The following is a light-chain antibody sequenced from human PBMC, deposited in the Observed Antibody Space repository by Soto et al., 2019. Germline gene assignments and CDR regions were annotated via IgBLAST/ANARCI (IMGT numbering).Light chain of an antibody. CDR1: SSDIGGYYY. J-gene: IGLJ3*02. CDR3: SSYAGSNNVV. CDR2: EVS. Sequence: QSVLTQPPSASGSPGQSVTISCTGTSSDIGGYYYVSWYQQHPGKAPKLIIYEVSKRPSGVPDRFSGSTSGNTASLTVSGLQAEDEADYYCSSYAGSNNVVFAGGTKVTVL. V-gene: IGLV2-8*01.